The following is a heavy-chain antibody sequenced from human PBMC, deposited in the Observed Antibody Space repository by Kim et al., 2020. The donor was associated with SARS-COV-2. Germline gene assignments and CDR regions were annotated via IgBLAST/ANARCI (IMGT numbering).Heavy chain of an antibody. CDR2: INAGNGNT. CDR3: ARSFGVYNTVTKITPGDY. V-gene: IGHV1-3*01. CDR1: GYTFTSYA. J-gene: IGHJ4*02. Sequence: ASVKVSCKASGYTFTSYAMHWVRQAPGQRLEWMGWINAGNGNTKYSQKFQGRVTITRDTSASTAYMELSSLRSEDTAVYYCARSFGVYNTVTKITPGDYWGQGTLVTVSS. D-gene: IGHD4-17*01.